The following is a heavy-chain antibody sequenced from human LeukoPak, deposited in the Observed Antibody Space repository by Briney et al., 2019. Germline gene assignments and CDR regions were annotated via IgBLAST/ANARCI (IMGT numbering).Heavy chain of an antibody. J-gene: IGHJ3*01. D-gene: IGHD2-2*01. V-gene: IGHV3-11*05. CDR1: GFTFSDYY. CDR2: ISSSSYYT. Sequence: GGSLRLSCVASGFTFSDYYMNWIRQAPGKGLEWVSYISSSSYYTNYADSVRGRFTISRDNAKNSLYLQMNSLSAEDTAVYYCARGAKYCSSTSCYEDAFYFWGQGTMVTVSS. CDR3: ARGAKYCSSTSCYEDAFYF.